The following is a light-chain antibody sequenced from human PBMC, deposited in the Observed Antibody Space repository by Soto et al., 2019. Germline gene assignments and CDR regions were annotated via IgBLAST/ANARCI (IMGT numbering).Light chain of an antibody. CDR1: SGHSNYA. J-gene: IGLJ3*02. CDR2: LNSDGSH. V-gene: IGLV4-69*01. Sequence: QLVLTQSPSASASLGASVKLTCTLSSGHSNYAIAWHQQQPEKGPRYLMHLNSDGSHNKGDGIPDRFSGSSSGAERYLTISSLQSEDEADYYCQTWGTGIPWVFGGGTQLTVL. CDR3: QTWGTGIPWV.